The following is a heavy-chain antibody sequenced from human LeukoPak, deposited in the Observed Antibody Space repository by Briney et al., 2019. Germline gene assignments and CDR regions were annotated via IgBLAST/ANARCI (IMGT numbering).Heavy chain of an antibody. D-gene: IGHD3-16*01. CDR3: TRNGGGLGY. Sequence: GGSLRLSCATSGFTFSNYEMIWVRKAPGKGLEWVSSIRGTGGGGNTYSADSVKGRFTTSRDDSKSTLFLQMHSLTAEDTAVYYCTRNGGGLGYWGQGALVTVSS. J-gene: IGHJ4*02. CDR1: GFTFSNYE. V-gene: IGHV3-23*01. CDR2: IRGTGGGGNT.